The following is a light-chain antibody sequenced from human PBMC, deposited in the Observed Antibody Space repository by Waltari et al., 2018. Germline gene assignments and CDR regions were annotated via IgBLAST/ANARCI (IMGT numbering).Light chain of an antibody. CDR2: WAS. CDR1: QSLLHSNGYNY. J-gene: IGKJ4*01. V-gene: IGKV2-28*01. CDR3: MQALQTPVT. Sequence: DIVMTQSPLSLTVTPGEPASISCRSSQSLLHSNGYNYLDWYLQKPGQSPQLLIYWASIRASGVPDRFSGSGSGTDFTLKISRLEAEDVGVYYCMQALQTPVTFGGGTKVEIK.